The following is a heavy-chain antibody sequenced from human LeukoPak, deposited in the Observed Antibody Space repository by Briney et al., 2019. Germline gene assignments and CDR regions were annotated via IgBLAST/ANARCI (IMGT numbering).Heavy chain of an antibody. V-gene: IGHV1-8*01. Sequence: GASVKVSCKASGYTFTSYDINWVRQAPGQGLEWMGWMNPNSGNTGYAQKFQGRVTMTRNTSISTAYMELSSLRSEDTAVYYCARSLNVLRFLEWLPPGEDYYYYMDVWGKGTTVTVSS. J-gene: IGHJ6*03. CDR2: MNPNSGNT. CDR3: ARSLNVLRFLEWLPPGEDYYYYMDV. CDR1: GYTFTSYD. D-gene: IGHD3-3*01.